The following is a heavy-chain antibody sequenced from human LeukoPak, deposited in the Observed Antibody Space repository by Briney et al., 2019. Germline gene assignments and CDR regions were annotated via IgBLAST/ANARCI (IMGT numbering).Heavy chain of an antibody. CDR1: GGSISSGSYY. J-gene: IGHJ1*01. CDR3: ARDLTYDSSGYYYP. Sequence: SETLSLTCTVSGGSISSGSYYWSWIRQPAGKGLEWIGRIYTSGSTNYNPSLKSRVTISVDTSKNQFSLKLSSVTAADTAVYYCARDLTYDSSGYYYPWGQGTLVTVSS. V-gene: IGHV4-61*02. CDR2: IYTSGST. D-gene: IGHD3-22*01.